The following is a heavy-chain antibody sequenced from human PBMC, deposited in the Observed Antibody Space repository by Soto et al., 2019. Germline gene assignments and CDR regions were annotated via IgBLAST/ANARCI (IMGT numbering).Heavy chain of an antibody. V-gene: IGHV3-15*07. CDR3: AREMVKVATPTFDY. CDR2: IKSKTDGGTT. D-gene: IGHD5-12*01. J-gene: IGHJ4*02. Sequence: GGSLRLSCAASGFTFSNAWMNWVRQAPGKGLEWVGRIKSKTDGGTTDYAAPVKGRFTISRDDSKNTLYLQMNSLKTEDTAVYYCAREMVKVATPTFDYWGQGTLVTVSS. CDR1: GFTFSNAW.